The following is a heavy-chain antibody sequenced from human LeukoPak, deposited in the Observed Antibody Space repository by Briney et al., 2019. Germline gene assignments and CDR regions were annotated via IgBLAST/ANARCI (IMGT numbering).Heavy chain of an antibody. Sequence: PGGSLRLSCAASGFIFSDSNMNWVRQTPGKGLEWISYIGRDSGTMYVDSVKGRFTIARANTRQSLFLHLNSLRAEDTAVYYCARDGLGTIPNDYWGQGTLVTVSS. V-gene: IGHV3-48*04. D-gene: IGHD3-3*01. J-gene: IGHJ4*02. CDR3: ARDGLGTIPNDY. CDR1: GFIFSDSN. CDR2: IGRDSGTM.